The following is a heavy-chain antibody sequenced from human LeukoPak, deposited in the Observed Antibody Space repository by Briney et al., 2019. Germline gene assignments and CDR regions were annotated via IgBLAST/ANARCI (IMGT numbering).Heavy chain of an antibody. CDR3: VRDLGGRSGH. V-gene: IGHV3-74*01. J-gene: IGHJ4*02. CDR1: GFTFSSNW. D-gene: IGHD1-26*01. CDR2: SNEDGSTT. Sequence: GGSLRLSCAASGFTFSSNWMHWVRQAPGKGLVWVSRSNEDGSTTNYADSVKGRFTISRDNAKNTLYLQMNSLTAEDTAVYYCVRDLGGRSGHWGQGTLITVSS.